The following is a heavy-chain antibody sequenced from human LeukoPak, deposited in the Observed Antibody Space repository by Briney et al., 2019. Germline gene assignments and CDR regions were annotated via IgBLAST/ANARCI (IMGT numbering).Heavy chain of an antibody. Sequence: PGGSLRLSCAASGFTFSSYSMNWVRQAPGKGLVWVSRINSDGSSTSYADSVKGRFTISRDNAKNTLYLQMNSLRAEDTAVYYCARNYYDSSGYPFDYWGQGTLVTVSS. CDR1: GFTFSSYS. CDR3: ARNYYDSSGYPFDY. CDR2: INSDGSST. D-gene: IGHD3-22*01. V-gene: IGHV3-74*01. J-gene: IGHJ4*02.